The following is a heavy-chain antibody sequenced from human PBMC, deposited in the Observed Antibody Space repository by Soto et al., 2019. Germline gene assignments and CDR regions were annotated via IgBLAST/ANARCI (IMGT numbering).Heavy chain of an antibody. V-gene: IGHV1-18*01. Sequence: ASVKVSCKASGYTFTSYGISWVRQAPGQGLEWMGWISAYNGNTNYAQKLQGRVTMTTDTSTSTAYMELRSLRSDDTAVYYCARDRKDDYGDYWWFDPWGQGTLVTVSS. CDR1: GYTFTSYG. CDR2: ISAYNGNT. CDR3: ARDRKDDYGDYWWFDP. D-gene: IGHD4-17*01. J-gene: IGHJ5*02.